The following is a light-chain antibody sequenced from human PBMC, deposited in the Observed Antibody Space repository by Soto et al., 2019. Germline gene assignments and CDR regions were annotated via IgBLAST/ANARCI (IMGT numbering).Light chain of an antibody. CDR2: DAS. Sequence: AIQLTQSPSSLSASVGDRVTITCRASQGISSALAWYQQKPGKAPKLLIYDASSLESGVPSRFSGSGSGTDFTLTISSLQPEDFATYYCQQFNSYPPITFGXGTRLEIK. V-gene: IGKV1-13*02. J-gene: IGKJ5*01. CDR1: QGISSA. CDR3: QQFNSYPPIT.